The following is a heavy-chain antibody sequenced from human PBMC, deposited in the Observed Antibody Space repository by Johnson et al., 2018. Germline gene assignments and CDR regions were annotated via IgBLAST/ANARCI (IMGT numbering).Heavy chain of an antibody. J-gene: IGHJ3*02. CDR2: IRISGSTL. D-gene: IGHD3-22*01. CDR1: GFTFSDYY. CDR3: ARVGRYYDSSGYLTDAFDI. Sequence: QVQLVQSGGGLVKXGGSLRLSCAASGFTFSDYYMSWIRQAPGQWLEWVSYIRISGSTLYYADSVKGPFTLSRDNAKNSLYLQMNTLSAEDTAGYYCARVGRYYDSSGYLTDAFDIWGQGTMVTVSS. V-gene: IGHV3-11*01.